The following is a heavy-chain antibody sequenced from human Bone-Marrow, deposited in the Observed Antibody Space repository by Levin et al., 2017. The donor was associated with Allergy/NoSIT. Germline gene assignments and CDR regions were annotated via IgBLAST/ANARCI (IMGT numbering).Heavy chain of an antibody. D-gene: IGHD3-9*01. Sequence: PGESLKISCAASGFTFSHYAMHWVRQTRDRGLEWVAIISHDGTKKYYADSVKGRFTISRDNSKNTVYLQIKSLRAEDTAMYYCAREMDDILTGFGYYNAMDVWGQGTTVTVSS. CDR1: GFTFSHYA. J-gene: IGHJ6*02. V-gene: IGHV3-30-3*01. CDR3: AREMDDILTGFGYYNAMDV. CDR2: ISHDGTKK.